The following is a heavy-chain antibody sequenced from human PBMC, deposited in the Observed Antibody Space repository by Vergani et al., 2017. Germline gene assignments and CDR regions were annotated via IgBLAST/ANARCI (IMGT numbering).Heavy chain of an antibody. V-gene: IGHV4-34*01. D-gene: IGHD2-21*02. J-gene: IGHJ2*01. CDR2: INHSGST. CDR1: GGSFSGYY. Sequence: QVQLQQWGAGLLKPSETLSLTCAVYGGSFSGYYWSWIRQPPGKGLEWIWEINHSGSTNYNPSLKSRVTISVDTSKNQFSLKLSSVTAADTAVYYCARVPTIVVVTAIPWYFDLWGRGTLVTVSS. CDR3: ARVPTIVVVTAIPWYFDL.